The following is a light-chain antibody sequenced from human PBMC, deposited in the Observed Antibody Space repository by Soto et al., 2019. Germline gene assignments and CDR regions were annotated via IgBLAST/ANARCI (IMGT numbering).Light chain of an antibody. V-gene: IGKV3-15*01. CDR3: QQYSKWPPIT. J-gene: IGKJ5*01. CDR2: GAS. CDR1: QSVSNN. Sequence: EIVMTQSPATLSVSPGERATLSCRASQSVSNNLAWYQQRPGQAPSLLIYGASTRATGIPARFSGSGSGTEFTITISSIQSEDFAVYYCQQYSKWPPITFGQGTRLEIK.